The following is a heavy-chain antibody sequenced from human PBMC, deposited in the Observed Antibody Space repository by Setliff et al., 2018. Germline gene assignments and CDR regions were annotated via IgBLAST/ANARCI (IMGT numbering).Heavy chain of an antibody. Sequence: ASVKVSCKTSGYTFTDYGISWVRQAPGQRLEWMGGIIPVVGTPNYAQKFQGRVTMTTDTYTSTANMELRSLRSDDTAVYYCVRAPPTVVIPPGRAFFDPWGQGTLVTVS. CDR1: GYTFTDYG. CDR3: VRAPPTVVIPPGRAFFDP. D-gene: IGHD2-2*01. J-gene: IGHJ5*02. CDR2: IIPVVGTP. V-gene: IGHV1-18*01.